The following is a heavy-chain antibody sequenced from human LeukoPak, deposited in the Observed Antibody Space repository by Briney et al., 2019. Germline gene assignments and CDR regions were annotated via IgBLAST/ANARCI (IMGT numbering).Heavy chain of an antibody. D-gene: IGHD5-12*01. V-gene: IGHV3-11*01. Sequence: PGGSLRLSCAASGFTFSDYFMSWIRQAPGKGLEWFSYISNRGTTIYYADSVKGRFTVSRDNAKSSLYLHMNSLRAEDTAVYYCGRAKEDYSGYGTYEQYYYFYMDVWGKGTTVTVSS. CDR2: ISNRGTTI. CDR1: GFTFSDYF. J-gene: IGHJ6*03. CDR3: GRAKEDYSGYGTYEQYYYFYMDV.